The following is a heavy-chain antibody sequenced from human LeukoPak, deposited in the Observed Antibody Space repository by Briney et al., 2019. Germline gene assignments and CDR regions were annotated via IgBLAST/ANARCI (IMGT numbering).Heavy chain of an antibody. Sequence: QSGGSLRLSCAASRFTFSSHAMHWVRQAPGKGLDWVAVISYDGSNEYYADSVKGRFTISRDNSKNTLYLQMNSLRAEDTAVYYCARDLVVVTRFDYWGQGTLVTVSS. CDR1: RFTFSSHA. J-gene: IGHJ4*02. CDR3: ARDLVVVTRFDY. D-gene: IGHD3-22*01. CDR2: ISYDGSNE. V-gene: IGHV3-30-3*01.